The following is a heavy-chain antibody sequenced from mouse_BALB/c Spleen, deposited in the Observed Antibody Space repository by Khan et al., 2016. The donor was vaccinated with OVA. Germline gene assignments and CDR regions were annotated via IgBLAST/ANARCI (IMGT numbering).Heavy chain of an antibody. CDR3: ARTARIKY. CDR1: GYSITSGYG. CDR2: ISYSGST. D-gene: IGHD1-2*01. J-gene: IGHJ2*01. V-gene: IGHV3-2*02. Sequence: EVQLQESGPGLVKPSQSLSLTCTVTGYSITSGYGWNWIRQFPGNKLEWMGYISYSGSTNYNPSLKSRISIHRDTSKNQFYLQLKSVITEDTATYYCARTARIKYWGKGTTLTVSS.